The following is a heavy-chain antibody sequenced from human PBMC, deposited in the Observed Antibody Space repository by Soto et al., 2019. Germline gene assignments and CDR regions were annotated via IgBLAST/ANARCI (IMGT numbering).Heavy chain of an antibody. D-gene: IGHD1-26*01. Sequence: QVQLVQSGAEVKKPGASVKVSCKASGYTFTSYAIHWVRQAPGQSLEWMGWVDTGNGNTKYSQKLQGRVTITRDTYANTADMELSSLRSEDTAVYYCARDAKWDPRGVEAQQDDYFDYWGQGTLVTVSS. CDR3: ARDAKWDPRGVEAQQDDYFDY. CDR2: VDTGNGNT. J-gene: IGHJ4*02. V-gene: IGHV1-3*04. CDR1: GYTFTSYA.